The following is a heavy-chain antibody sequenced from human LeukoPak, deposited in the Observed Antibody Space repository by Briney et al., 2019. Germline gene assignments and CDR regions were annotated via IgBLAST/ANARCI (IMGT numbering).Heavy chain of an antibody. J-gene: IGHJ4*02. CDR2: ISYGGSNK. CDR3: AKDGDSGSFY. Sequence: PGGSLRLSCAASGFTFSSYGMHWVRQAPGNGLEWVAVISYGGSNKYYADSVKGRFTISRDNSKNTLYLQMNSLRAEDTAVYYCAKDGDSGSFYWGQGTLVTVSS. D-gene: IGHD1-26*01. CDR1: GFTFSSYG. V-gene: IGHV3-30*18.